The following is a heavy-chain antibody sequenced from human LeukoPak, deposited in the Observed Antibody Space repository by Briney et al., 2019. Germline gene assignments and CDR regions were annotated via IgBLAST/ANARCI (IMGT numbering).Heavy chain of an antibody. CDR2: INSDGRTT. D-gene: IGHD2-15*01. Sequence: GGSLRLACAASGFTLSSHWMQWVRQAPGKGLVWVSRINSDGRTTNYADSVKGRFTTSRDNAENPLYLQMNSLRVEDTAVYYCTRRVSATRWFDPWGQGTLVTVSS. CDR1: GFTLSSHW. J-gene: IGHJ5*02. CDR3: TRRVSATRWFDP. V-gene: IGHV3-74*01.